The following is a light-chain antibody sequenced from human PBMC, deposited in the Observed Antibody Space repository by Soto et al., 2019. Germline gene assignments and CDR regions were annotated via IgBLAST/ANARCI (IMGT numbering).Light chain of an antibody. CDR2: AAS. CDR1: QGISSY. J-gene: IGKJ3*01. CDR3: QQLNSYPLT. Sequence: DIQLTQSPSFLSASVGDRVTITCRASQGISSYLAWYQQKPGKAPKLLIYAASTLQSGVPSRFSDSGSGTEFNLTISSLQPEDFATYYCQQLNSYPLTFGPGTKVDIK. V-gene: IGKV1-9*01.